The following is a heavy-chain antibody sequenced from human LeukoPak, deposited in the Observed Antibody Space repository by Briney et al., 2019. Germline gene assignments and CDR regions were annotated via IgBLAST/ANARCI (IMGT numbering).Heavy chain of an antibody. J-gene: IGHJ5*02. CDR1: GGSISNYY. CDR2: IYYSGSV. V-gene: IGHV4-30-4*01. CDR3: ARKTRTWSNLFDP. Sequence: PSETLSLTCTVSGGSISNYYWSWIRQSPGKGLEWIGYIYYSGSVFYNPSLESRIIISLDTSKNQFSLKVTSLTAADSAVYYCARKTRTWSNLFDPWGQGTLVTVSS. D-gene: IGHD1-14*01.